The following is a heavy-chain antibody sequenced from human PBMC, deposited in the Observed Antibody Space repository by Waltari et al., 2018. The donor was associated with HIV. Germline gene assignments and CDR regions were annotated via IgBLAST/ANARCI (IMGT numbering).Heavy chain of an antibody. Sequence: QVQLVQSGGGVVQPGRSLRLSCAASGFTFISFGMHWVRQAPGKGLEWVAVTWYDGNKIYYADAVKGRFTISRDNSKNTLYLQMNSLRAEDTAVYYCARAHCSSTSCYYYGLDVWGQGT. CDR3: ARAHCSSTSCYYYGLDV. CDR2: TWYDGNKI. D-gene: IGHD2-2*01. V-gene: IGHV3-33*01. CDR1: GFTFISFG. J-gene: IGHJ6*02.